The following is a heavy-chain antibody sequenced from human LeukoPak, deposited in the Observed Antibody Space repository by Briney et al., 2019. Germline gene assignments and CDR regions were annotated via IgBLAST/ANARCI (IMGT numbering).Heavy chain of an antibody. CDR2: INHSGST. J-gene: IGHJ5*02. D-gene: IGHD1-26*01. CDR1: GGSFSGYY. V-gene: IGHV4-34*01. CDR3: ARGPPLGYSGRYRGPWFDP. Sequence: PSETPSLTCAVYGGSFSGYYWSWIRQPPGKGLEWIGEINHSGSTNYNPSLKSRVTISVDTSKNQFSLKLSSVTAADTAVYYCARGPPLGYSGRYRGPWFDPWGQGTLVTVSS.